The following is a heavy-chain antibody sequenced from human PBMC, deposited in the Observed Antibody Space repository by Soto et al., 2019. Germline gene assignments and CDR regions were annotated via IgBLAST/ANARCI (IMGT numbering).Heavy chain of an antibody. V-gene: IGHV4-59*08. CDR2: IYYSGST. D-gene: IGHD3-3*01. J-gene: IGHJ6*03. Sequence: PSETLSLTCTGSGGSISSYYWSWIRQPPGKGLEWIGYIYYSGSTNYNPSLKSRVTISVDTSKNQFSLKLSSVTAADTAVYYCARLYDFWSGYSGMDVWGKGTTVTVSS. CDR1: GGSISSYY. CDR3: ARLYDFWSGYSGMDV.